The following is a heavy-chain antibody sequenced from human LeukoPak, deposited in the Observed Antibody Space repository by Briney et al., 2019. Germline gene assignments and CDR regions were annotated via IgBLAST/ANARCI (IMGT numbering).Heavy chain of an antibody. V-gene: IGHV4-34*01. CDR1: GGSFSGYY. J-gene: IGHJ5*02. Sequence: SETLSLTCAVYGGSFSGYYWSWIRQPPGKGLEWIGEINHSGSTNYNPSLKSRVTISVDTSKNQFSLKLSSVTAADTAVYYCARDNDSGYDLGHWFDPWGQGTLVTVSS. D-gene: IGHD5-12*01. CDR3: ARDNDSGYDLGHWFDP. CDR2: INHSGST.